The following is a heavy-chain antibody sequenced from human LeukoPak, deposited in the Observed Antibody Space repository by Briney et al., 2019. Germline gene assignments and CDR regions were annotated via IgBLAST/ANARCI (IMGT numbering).Heavy chain of an antibody. CDR3: ARHSRSVDYGSGSYTWDY. V-gene: IGHV4-34*01. Sequence: SETLSLTCAVYGGSFSGYYWSWIRQPPGKGLEWIGTIYYSGSTYYNVSLKSRVTISVDTSRNQFSLKLSSVTAADTAVYYCARHSRSVDYGSGSYTWDYWGQGTLVTVSS. CDR2: IYYSGST. J-gene: IGHJ4*02. D-gene: IGHD3-10*01. CDR1: GGSFSGYY.